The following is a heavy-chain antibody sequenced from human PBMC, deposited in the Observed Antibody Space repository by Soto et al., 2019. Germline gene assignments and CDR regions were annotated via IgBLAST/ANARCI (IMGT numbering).Heavy chain of an antibody. CDR3: TTASYSGSYAGFDY. D-gene: IGHD1-26*01. CDR2: IKSKTDGGTT. V-gene: IGHV3-15*07. J-gene: IGHJ4*02. CDR1: GLTFSYAW. Sequence: GGSLRLSCAASGLTFSYAWMNWVRQTPGKGLEWVGRIKSKTDGGTTDYAAPVKGRFTISRDDSKNTLYLQMNSLKTEDTAVYYCTTASYSGSYAGFDYWGQGTLVTVSS.